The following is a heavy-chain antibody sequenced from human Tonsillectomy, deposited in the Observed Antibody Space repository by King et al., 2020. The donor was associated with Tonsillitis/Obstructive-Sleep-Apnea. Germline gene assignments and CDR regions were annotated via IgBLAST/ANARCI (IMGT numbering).Heavy chain of an antibody. CDR2: INSDGSST. J-gene: IGHJ5*01. CDR1: GFTFRSYW. Sequence: VQLVESGGGLVQPGGSLRLSCAASGFTFRSYWMHWVRQVPGKGLVWVSRINSDGSSTSYADSVKGRFTTSSDSAENTLYLKMNKMRAEDTAVYYCARIFRCRGTSGEYPPIGGFDPWGQGTQVTVSS. D-gene: IGHD2-2*01. CDR3: ARIFRCRGTSGEYPPIGGFDP. V-gene: IGHV3-74*01.